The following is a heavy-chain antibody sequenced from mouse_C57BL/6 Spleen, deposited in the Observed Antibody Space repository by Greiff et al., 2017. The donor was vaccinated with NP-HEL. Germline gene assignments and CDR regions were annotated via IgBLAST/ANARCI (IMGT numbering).Heavy chain of an antibody. D-gene: IGHD1-1*01. J-gene: IGHJ2*01. CDR2: INPNNGGT. CDR1: GYTFTDYN. Sequence: EVQLQQSGPELVKPGASVKMSCKASGYTFTDYNMHWVKQSHGKSLEWIGYINPNNGGTSYNQKFKGKATLTVNKSSTTACMELRSLTSEDSAVYYCARGGYYYGSSYEYYCDYWGQGTTLTVSS. V-gene: IGHV1-22*01. CDR3: ARGGYYYGSSYEYYCDY.